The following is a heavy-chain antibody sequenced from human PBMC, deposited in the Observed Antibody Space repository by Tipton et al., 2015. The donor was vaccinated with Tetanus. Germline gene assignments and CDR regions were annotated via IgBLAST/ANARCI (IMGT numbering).Heavy chain of an antibody. CDR1: GGSISSSY. CDR2: MFYTGTS. CDR3: ARDHSSSSYFDY. J-gene: IGHJ4*02. V-gene: IGHV4-59*01. D-gene: IGHD6-6*01. Sequence: LRLSCTVSGGSISSSYWSFIRQPPGKGLEWIGRMFYTGTSDYNPSLKGRVSISVDTSKRQFSLKLSSLTTADTAVYFCARDHSSSSYFDYWGQETLVTVSS.